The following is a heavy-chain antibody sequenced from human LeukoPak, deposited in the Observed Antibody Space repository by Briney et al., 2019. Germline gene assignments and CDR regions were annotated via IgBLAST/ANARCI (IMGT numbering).Heavy chain of an antibody. V-gene: IGHV1-69*06. J-gene: IGHJ4*02. CDR2: IIPIFGTA. Sequence: SVKVSCKASGGTFSSYAISWVRQAPGQGLEWMGGIIPIFGTANYAQKFQGRVTITADKSTSTAYMELSSLRSEDTAVYYCASPLSGWFGFDYWGQGTLVTVS. CDR3: ASPLSGWFGFDY. CDR1: GGTFSSYA. D-gene: IGHD2-15*01.